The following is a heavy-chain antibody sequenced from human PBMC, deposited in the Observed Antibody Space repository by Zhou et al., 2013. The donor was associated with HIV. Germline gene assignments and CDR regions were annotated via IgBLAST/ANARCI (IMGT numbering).Heavy chain of an antibody. Sequence: QLVQSGAEVKKPGASVKVSCKASGYTFTGYYLHWVRQAPGQGPEWMGWINPNSGGTNYAQKFQGRVTMTRDTSISTAYMELSRLRSDDTAVYYCARARYYYGSGSYYPFDYWGQGTLVTVSS. CDR2: INPNSGGT. D-gene: IGHD3-10*01. V-gene: IGHV1-2*02. J-gene: IGHJ4*02. CDR1: GYTFTGYY. CDR3: ARARYYYGSGSYYPFDY.